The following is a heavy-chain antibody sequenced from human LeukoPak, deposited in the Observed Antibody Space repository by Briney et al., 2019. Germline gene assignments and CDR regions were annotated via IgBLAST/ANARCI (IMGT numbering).Heavy chain of an antibody. CDR2: MNPKSGGT. D-gene: IGHD2-8*01. Sequence: APVKVSCKASGDTFSGYYVHWVRQAPGQGLEWMGWMNPKSGGTNYAQKFQGRVTMTREMSISTAYMELSRLRSDDTAVYYCAEMADGAFGVWGQGTMVTVSS. CDR3: AEMADGAFGV. CDR1: GDTFSGYY. V-gene: IGHV1-2*02. J-gene: IGHJ3*01.